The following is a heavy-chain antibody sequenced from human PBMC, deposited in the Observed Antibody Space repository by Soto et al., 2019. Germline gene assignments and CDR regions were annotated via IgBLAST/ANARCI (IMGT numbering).Heavy chain of an antibody. CDR3: ARGGAYYYDTSGYYYGPYFDY. V-gene: IGHV1-8*01. J-gene: IGHJ4*02. CDR1: GYVFTSFD. Sequence: QVQLVQSGAEVKKPGASVKVSCKASGYVFTSFDVNWVRQAPGQGLEWMGWMNTNNGNTGYAEKFQGRVTMTRNTAVSTAYLELRRLRSEDTAVYYCARGGAYYYDTSGYYYGPYFDYWGQGTLVTVSS. D-gene: IGHD3-22*01. CDR2: MNTNNGNT.